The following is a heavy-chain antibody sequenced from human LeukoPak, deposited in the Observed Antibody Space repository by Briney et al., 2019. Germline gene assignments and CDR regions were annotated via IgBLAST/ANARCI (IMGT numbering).Heavy chain of an antibody. D-gene: IGHD1-26*01. CDR3: ARTIVGATNGAFDI. J-gene: IGHJ3*02. V-gene: IGHV4-39*01. Sequence: PSETLSLTCTVSGGSISSSSYYWGWIRQPPGKGLEWIGSIYYSGSTYYNPSLKSRVTISVDTSKNQFSLKLRSVTAADTAVYYCARTIVGATNGAFDIWGQGTMVTVSS. CDR2: IYYSGST. CDR1: GGSISSSSYY.